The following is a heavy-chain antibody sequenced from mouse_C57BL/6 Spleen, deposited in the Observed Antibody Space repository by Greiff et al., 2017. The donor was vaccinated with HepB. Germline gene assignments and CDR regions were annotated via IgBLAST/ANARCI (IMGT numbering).Heavy chain of an antibody. D-gene: IGHD3-2*02. Sequence: QVQLQQSGAELVRPGASVKLSCKASGYTFTDYYINWVKQRPGQGLEWIARIYPGSGNTYYNEKFKGKATLTAEKSSSTAYMQRSSLTSEDSAVYFCARSNVRGWFAYWGQGTLVTVSA. V-gene: IGHV1-76*01. J-gene: IGHJ3*01. CDR2: IYPGSGNT. CDR3: ARSNVRGWFAY. CDR1: GYTFTDYY.